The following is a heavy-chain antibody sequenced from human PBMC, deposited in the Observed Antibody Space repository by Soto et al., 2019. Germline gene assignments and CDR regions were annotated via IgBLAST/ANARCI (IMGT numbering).Heavy chain of an antibody. CDR3: ARESSSWYVFDY. D-gene: IGHD6-13*01. Sequence: QVQLVQSGAEVKKPGSSVKVSCKASGGTLSSFAISWVRQAPGQGLEWIGGIIPLWGSTSYAQKFQGRVTITADESTNTAYMELNGLRSEDTAVYYCARESSSWYVFDYWGQGTLVTVSS. J-gene: IGHJ4*02. CDR1: GGTLSSFA. CDR2: IIPLWGST. V-gene: IGHV1-69*01.